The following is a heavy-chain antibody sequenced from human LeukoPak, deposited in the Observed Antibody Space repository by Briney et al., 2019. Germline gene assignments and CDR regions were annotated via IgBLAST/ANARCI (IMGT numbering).Heavy chain of an antibody. Sequence: GGTLRLSCAASGFTFSSYWMSWVRQAPGKGLEWVANIKQDGSEKYYVDSVKGRFTISRDNAKNSLYLQMNSLGAEDTAVYYCASRGIAVADPSDAFVIWGQGTMVTVSS. D-gene: IGHD6-19*01. V-gene: IGHV3-7*01. CDR3: ASRGIAVADPSDAFVI. CDR2: IKQDGSEK. J-gene: IGHJ3*02. CDR1: GFTFSSYW.